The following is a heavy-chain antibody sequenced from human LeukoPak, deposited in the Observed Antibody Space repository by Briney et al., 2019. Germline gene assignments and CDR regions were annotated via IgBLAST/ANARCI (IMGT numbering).Heavy chain of an antibody. CDR2: MSYDGSNK. CDR3: AKDIYYDSSGYRGYFDY. Sequence: PGGSLRLSCAASGFTFSGYAMHWVRQAPGKGLEWVAVMSYDGSNKYYVDSVKGRFTVSRDNSKNTLYLQMNSLRAEDTAVYYCAKDIYYDSSGYRGYFDYGGQGPLVTVSS. V-gene: IGHV3-30*18. D-gene: IGHD3-22*01. J-gene: IGHJ4*02. CDR1: GFTFSGYA.